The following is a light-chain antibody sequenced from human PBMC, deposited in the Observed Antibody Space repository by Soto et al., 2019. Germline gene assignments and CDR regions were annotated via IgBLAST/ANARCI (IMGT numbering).Light chain of an antibody. CDR1: QSVSSN. J-gene: IGKJ2*01. CDR3: QQYNNWPPYT. Sequence: EIVMTQSPGTLSVPPGQRATLSCRASQSVSSNLAWYQQKPGQAPRLLIYGASTRATGIPVRFSGGGSGTEFTLTISSLQSEDFAVYYCQQYNNWPPYTFGRGTKLEIK. CDR2: GAS. V-gene: IGKV3-15*01.